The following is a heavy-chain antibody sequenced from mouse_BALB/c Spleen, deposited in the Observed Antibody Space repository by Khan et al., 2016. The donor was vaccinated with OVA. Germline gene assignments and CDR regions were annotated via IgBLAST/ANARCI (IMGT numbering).Heavy chain of an antibody. V-gene: IGHV5-17*02. CDR3: ARREAMDY. CDR2: ISSGSSTI. CDR1: GFTFSSFG. Sequence: EVELVESGGGLVQPGGSRKLSCAASGFTFSSFGMHWVRQAPEKGLEWVAYISSGSSTIYYADTVKGRFTISREHPKNTLFLQMTSLRSEDTAMYYCARREAMDYWGQGTSFTVSS. J-gene: IGHJ4*01.